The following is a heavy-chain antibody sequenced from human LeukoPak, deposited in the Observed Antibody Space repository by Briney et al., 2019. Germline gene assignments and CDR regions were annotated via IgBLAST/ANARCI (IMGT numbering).Heavy chain of an antibody. CDR3: ARDRSTSCPGGY. V-gene: IGHV1-46*01. CDR1: GYTFTSYY. Sequence: ASVKVSCKASGYTFTSYYMHWVRQAPGQGLEWMGIINPSGGSTSYAQKFQGRVTMTTDTSTSTAYMELRSLRSDDTAVYYCARDRSTSCPGGYWGQGTLVTVSS. D-gene: IGHD2-2*01. CDR2: INPSGGST. J-gene: IGHJ4*02.